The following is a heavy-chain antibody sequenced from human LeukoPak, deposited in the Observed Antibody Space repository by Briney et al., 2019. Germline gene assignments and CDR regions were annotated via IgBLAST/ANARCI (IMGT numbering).Heavy chain of an antibody. V-gene: IGHV3-7*01. D-gene: IGHD6-13*01. Sequence: AGGSLRLSCAASGFTFSSYWMSWVRQAPGKGLEWVANIKQDGSEKYYVDSVKGRFTISRDNAKNSLYLQMNSLRAEDTAVYYCARDQRGQQLGSIDYWGQGTLVTVSS. CDR2: IKQDGSEK. J-gene: IGHJ4*02. CDR1: GFTFSSYW. CDR3: ARDQRGQQLGSIDY.